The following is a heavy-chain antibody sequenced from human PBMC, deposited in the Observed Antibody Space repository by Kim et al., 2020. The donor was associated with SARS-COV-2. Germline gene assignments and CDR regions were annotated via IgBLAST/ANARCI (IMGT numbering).Heavy chain of an antibody. V-gene: IGHV3-21*01. D-gene: IGHD3-10*01. CDR3: ARESGSGAFDI. J-gene: IGHJ3*02. Sequence: YYENSVEDRFTISRDTATNSLYLQMNSMGAEDTAVYYCARESGSGAFDIWGQGTMVTVSS.